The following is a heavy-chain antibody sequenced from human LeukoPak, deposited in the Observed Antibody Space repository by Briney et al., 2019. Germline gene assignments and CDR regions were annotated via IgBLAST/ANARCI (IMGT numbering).Heavy chain of an antibody. CDR1: GYSFTSYW. J-gene: IGHJ6*03. CDR2: IYPGDSDT. D-gene: IGHD5-24*01. V-gene: IGHV5-51*01. Sequence: GESLKISCKGSGYSFTSYWIGWVRQMPGKGLEWMGIIYPGDSDTRYSPSFQGQVTISADKSISTAYLQWSSLKASDTAMYYCARHRRWLQGQHYYYYYMDVWGKGTTVTVSS. CDR3: ARHRRWLQGQHYYYYYMDV.